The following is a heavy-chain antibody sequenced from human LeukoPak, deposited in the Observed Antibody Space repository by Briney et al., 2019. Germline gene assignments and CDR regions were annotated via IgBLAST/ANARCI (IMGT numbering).Heavy chain of an antibody. CDR2: IYDGGTK. CDR3: TGRAELGRGFKY. D-gene: IGHD1-7*01. J-gene: IGHJ4*02. CDR1: GFTVSSSD. V-gene: IGHV3-66*01. Sequence: GGSLRLSCAASGFTVSSSDMTWVRQAPGKGLEWVSSIYDGGTKHHADSLKGRFTISTDNYKNTMYLQTNSLTAGDTAAFYCTGRAELGRGFKYCGEGTLVTVSS.